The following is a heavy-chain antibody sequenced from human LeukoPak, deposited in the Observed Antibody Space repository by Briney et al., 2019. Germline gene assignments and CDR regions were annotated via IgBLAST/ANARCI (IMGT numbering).Heavy chain of an antibody. Sequence: GGSLRLSCAASGFTFSGYRMHWVRQAPGKGLVWVSRINSDGSSTSYADSVKGRFTISRDNSKNTLCLQMNSLRAEDTAVYYCARLEANRWELPDYWGQGTLVTVSS. CDR2: INSDGSST. V-gene: IGHV3-74*01. J-gene: IGHJ4*02. CDR1: GFTFSGYR. CDR3: ARLEANRWELPDY. D-gene: IGHD1-26*01.